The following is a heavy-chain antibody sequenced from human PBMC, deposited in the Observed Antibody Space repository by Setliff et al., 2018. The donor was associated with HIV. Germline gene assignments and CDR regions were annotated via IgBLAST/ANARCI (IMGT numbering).Heavy chain of an antibody. Sequence: SETLSLTCTVSGGSVGSGSYYWSWIRQSPGKGPEWIGYIYYSGITTYNPSLKSRVTISIDTSKNQFSLRLHSVTAADTAVYYCARDPPGYGDSNDYWGQGTLVTVSS. D-gene: IGHD4-17*01. CDR3: ARDPPGYGDSNDY. J-gene: IGHJ4*02. V-gene: IGHV4-61*01. CDR1: GGSVGSGSYY. CDR2: IYYSGIT.